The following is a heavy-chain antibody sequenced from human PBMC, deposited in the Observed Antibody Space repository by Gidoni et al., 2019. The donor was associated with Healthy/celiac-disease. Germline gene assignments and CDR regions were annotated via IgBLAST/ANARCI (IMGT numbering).Heavy chain of an antibody. CDR3: AKVHSSGWYPTLTSYYGMDV. CDR1: GFTFSSYA. CDR2: ISGSGGST. Sequence: EVQLLESGGGLVQPGGSLRLSCAASGFTFSSYAMSWVRQAPGKGLEWVSAISGSGGSTYYADSVKGRFTISRDNSKNTLYLQMNSLRAEDTAVYYCAKVHSSGWYPTLTSYYGMDVWGQGTTVTVSS. D-gene: IGHD6-19*01. V-gene: IGHV3-23*01. J-gene: IGHJ6*02.